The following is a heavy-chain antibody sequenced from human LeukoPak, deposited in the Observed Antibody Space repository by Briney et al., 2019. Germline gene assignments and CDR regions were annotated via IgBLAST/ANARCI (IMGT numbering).Heavy chain of an antibody. CDR1: GGTFSSYA. V-gene: IGHV1-69*05. Sequence: ASVKVSCKASGGTFSSYAISWVRQAPGQGLEWMGGIIPIFGTANYAQKFQGRVTMTRDTSTSTVYMELSSLRSEDTAVYYCARVLKSGYDSYYYYGMDVWGQGTTVTVSS. CDR2: IIPIFGTA. CDR3: ARVLKSGYDSYYYYGMDV. D-gene: IGHD5-12*01. J-gene: IGHJ6*02.